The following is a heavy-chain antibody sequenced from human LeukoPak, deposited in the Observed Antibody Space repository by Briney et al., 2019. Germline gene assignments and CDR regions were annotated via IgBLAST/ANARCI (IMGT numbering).Heavy chain of an antibody. V-gene: IGHV3-30*04. J-gene: IGHJ2*01. CDR2: ISYDGGNK. D-gene: IGHD6-25*01. Sequence: GGSLRLSCAASGFTFSTYAMHWVRQAPGKGLEWVAFISYDGGNKFFSDSVKGRFTISRDNSKNTLYLQMNSLRTDDRAVYYCARVLGIAAAGMYFDLWGRGTVVTVSS. CDR3: ARVLGIAAAGMYFDL. CDR1: GFTFSTYA.